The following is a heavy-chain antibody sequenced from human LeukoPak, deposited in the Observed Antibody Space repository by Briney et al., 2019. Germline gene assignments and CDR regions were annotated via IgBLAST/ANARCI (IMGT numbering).Heavy chain of an antibody. CDR1: GFTVSSNY. V-gene: IGHV3-66*01. Sequence: GGSLRLSCAASGFTVSSNYMSWVRQAPGKGLEWVSVIYSGGSTYYADSVKGRFTISRDNSKNTLYLQMNSLRAEDTAAYYCAKDRHSGSYFFYYYYGMDVWGQGTTVTVSS. J-gene: IGHJ6*02. CDR3: AKDRHSGSYFFYYYYGMDV. CDR2: IYSGGST. D-gene: IGHD1-26*01.